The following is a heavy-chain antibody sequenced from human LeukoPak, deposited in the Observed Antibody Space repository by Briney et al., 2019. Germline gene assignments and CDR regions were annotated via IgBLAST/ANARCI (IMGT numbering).Heavy chain of an antibody. CDR1: GYTFTSYY. CDR3: ARAYCGGDCYVDAFDI. CDR2: INPSGGST. D-gene: IGHD2-21*02. J-gene: IGHJ3*02. Sequence: ASVKVSCKASGYTFTSYYMHWVRQAPGQGLEWMGIINPSGGSTSYAQKFQGRVTMTRDTSTSTVYMELSSLRSEDTAVYYCARAYCGGDCYVDAFDIWGQGTMVTVSS. V-gene: IGHV1-46*01.